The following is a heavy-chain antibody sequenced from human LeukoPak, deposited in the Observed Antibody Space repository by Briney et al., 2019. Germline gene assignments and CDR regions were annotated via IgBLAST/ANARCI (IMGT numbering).Heavy chain of an antibody. CDR1: GGTFSSYA. CDR3: ARDGSSSGVEITFDI. V-gene: IGHV1-69*04. D-gene: IGHD6-19*01. CDR2: IIPILGIA. Sequence: GASVKVSCKASGGTFSSYAISWVRQALGQGLEWMGRIIPILGIANYAQKFQGRVTITADKSTSTAYMELSSLRSEDTAVYYCARDGSSSGVEITFDIWGQGTMVTVPS. J-gene: IGHJ3*02.